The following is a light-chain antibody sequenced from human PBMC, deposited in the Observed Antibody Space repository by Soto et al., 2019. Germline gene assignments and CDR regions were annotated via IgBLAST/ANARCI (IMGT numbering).Light chain of an antibody. CDR3: QTWDTGASVV. J-gene: IGLJ2*01. CDR2: LSSDGSH. CDR1: SGHSSYA. Sequence: QPVLTQSPSASASLGASVKLTCTLSSGHSSYAIAWHQQQPEKGPRYLMKLSSDGSHSKGDGIPDRFSGSSSGAERYLTISSTQAEDEADYYCQTWDTGASVVFGGGTKLTVL. V-gene: IGLV4-69*01.